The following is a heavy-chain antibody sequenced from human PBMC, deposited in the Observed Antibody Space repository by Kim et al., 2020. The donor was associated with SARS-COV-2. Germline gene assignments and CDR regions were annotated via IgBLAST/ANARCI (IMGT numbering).Heavy chain of an antibody. D-gene: IGHD6-19*01. Sequence: SETLSLTCTVSGGSISSSSYYWGWIRQPPGKGLEWIGSIYYSGSTYYNPSLKSRVTISVDTSKNQFSLKLSSVTAADTAVYYCARRGHSSGWYHYYYYYGTDVWGQGTTVTVSS. CDR3: ARRGHSSGWYHYYYYYGTDV. V-gene: IGHV4-39*01. CDR1: GGSISSSSYY. J-gene: IGHJ6*02. CDR2: IYYSGST.